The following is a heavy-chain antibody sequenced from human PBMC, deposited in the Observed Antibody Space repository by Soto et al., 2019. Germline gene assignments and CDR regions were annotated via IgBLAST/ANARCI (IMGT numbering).Heavy chain of an antibody. D-gene: IGHD3-22*01. CDR1: GFTFTNYA. V-gene: IGHV3-33*05. CDR2: ILSDGNTK. Sequence: QVQLVEAGGGVVQPGRSLGLSCAASGFTFTNYAMHWVRQAPGKGLEWVALILSDGNTKYYADSVKGRLTISRDNSENTVFLQMNSLRAEDTAVYYCARGVMGNSYESSGFEYWGQGALVTVSS. J-gene: IGHJ4*02. CDR3: ARGVMGNSYESSGFEY.